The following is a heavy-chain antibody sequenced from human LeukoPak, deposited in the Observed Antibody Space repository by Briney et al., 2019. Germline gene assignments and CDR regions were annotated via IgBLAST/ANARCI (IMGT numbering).Heavy chain of an antibody. CDR1: GYTFTSYY. Sequence: ASVKVSCKASGYTFTSYYMHWVRQAPGQGLEWMGIINPSGGSTSYAQKFQGRVTMTRDTSRSTVYMELSSLRSEDTAVYYCARDSGLRFLEWLFDPWGQGTLVTVSS. CDR2: INPSGGST. D-gene: IGHD3-3*01. V-gene: IGHV1-46*03. CDR3: ARDSGLRFLEWLFDP. J-gene: IGHJ5*02.